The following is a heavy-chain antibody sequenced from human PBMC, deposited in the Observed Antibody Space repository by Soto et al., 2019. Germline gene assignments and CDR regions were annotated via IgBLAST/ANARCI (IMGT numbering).Heavy chain of an antibody. Sequence: QVQLQESGPGLVKPSETLSLTCTVSGGSVSSGSYYWSWIRQPPGKGLEWIGYIYYSGSTNYNPSLKSRVTISVDTSKNQFSLKLSSVTAADTAVYYCARTGRLTTVTSLAPPRPSAPTPLKYWGQGTLVTVSS. CDR2: IYYSGST. CDR3: ARTGRLTTVTSLAPPRPSAPTPLKY. V-gene: IGHV4-61*01. CDR1: GGSVSSGSYY. J-gene: IGHJ4*02. D-gene: IGHD4-17*01.